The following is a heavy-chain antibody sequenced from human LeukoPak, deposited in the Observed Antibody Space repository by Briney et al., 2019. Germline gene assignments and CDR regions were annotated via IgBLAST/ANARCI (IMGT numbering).Heavy chain of an antibody. CDR3: ARVAQGYYYYYYMDV. Sequence: PSETLSLTCAVSGYSISSGYYWGWIRQPPGKGLEWIGSIYHSGSTYYNPSLKSRVTISVDTSKNQFSLKLSSVTAADTAVYYCARVAQGYYYYYYMDVWGKGTTVTVSS. CDR2: IYHSGST. CDR1: GYSISSGYY. J-gene: IGHJ6*03. V-gene: IGHV4-38-2*01.